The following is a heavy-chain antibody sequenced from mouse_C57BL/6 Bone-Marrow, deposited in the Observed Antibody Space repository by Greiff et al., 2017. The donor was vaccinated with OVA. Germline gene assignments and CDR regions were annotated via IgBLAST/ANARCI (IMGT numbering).Heavy chain of an antibody. Sequence: VQRVESGAELAKPGASVKLSCKASGYTFTSYWMHWVKQRPGQGLEWIGYINPSSGYTKYNQKFKDKATLTADKSSSTAYMQLSSLTYEDSAVYYCASYYGNYGYYFDYWGQGTTLTVSS. J-gene: IGHJ2*01. V-gene: IGHV1-7*01. CDR1: GYTFTSYW. CDR3: ASYYGNYGYYFDY. CDR2: INPSSGYT. D-gene: IGHD2-1*01.